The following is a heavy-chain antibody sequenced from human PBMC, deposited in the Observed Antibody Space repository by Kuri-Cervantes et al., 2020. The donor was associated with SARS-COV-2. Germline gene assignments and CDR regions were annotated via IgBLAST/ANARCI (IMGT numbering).Heavy chain of an antibody. CDR2: IYHSGST. CDR1: GGSISSYY. J-gene: IGHJ4*02. Sequence: GSLRLSCTVSGGSISSYYWSWIRQPPGKGLEWIGYIYHSGSTYYNPSLKSRVTISVDRSKNQFSLKLSSVTAADTAVYYCARDTGLFGVVTNFDYWGQGTLVTVSS. D-gene: IGHD3-3*01. CDR3: ARDTGLFGVVTNFDY. V-gene: IGHV4-59*12.